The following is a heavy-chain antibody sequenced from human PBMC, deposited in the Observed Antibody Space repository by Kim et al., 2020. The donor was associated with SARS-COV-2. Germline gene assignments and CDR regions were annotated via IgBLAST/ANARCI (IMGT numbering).Heavy chain of an antibody. D-gene: IGHD3-22*01. V-gene: IGHV3-23*05. CDR3: AKKGSSGGDAFDI. Sequence: YVDSVKGRFIMSRDNSKNTLYLKMNSLRAEDMAVYYCAKKGSSGGDAFDIWGQGTMVTVSS. J-gene: IGHJ3*02.